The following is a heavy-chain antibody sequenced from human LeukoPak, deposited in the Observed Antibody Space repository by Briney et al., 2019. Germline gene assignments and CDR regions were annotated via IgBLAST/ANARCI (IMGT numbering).Heavy chain of an antibody. Sequence: EASVKVSCKASGGTFSSYAISWVRQAPGQGLEWMGGIIPIFGTANYAQKFQGRVTITADKSTSTAYMELSSLRSEDTAVYYCARVQSGYSYGYNYFDYWGQGTLVTVSS. D-gene: IGHD5-18*01. CDR3: ARVQSGYSYGYNYFDY. J-gene: IGHJ4*02. V-gene: IGHV1-69*06. CDR2: IIPIFGTA. CDR1: GGTFSSYA.